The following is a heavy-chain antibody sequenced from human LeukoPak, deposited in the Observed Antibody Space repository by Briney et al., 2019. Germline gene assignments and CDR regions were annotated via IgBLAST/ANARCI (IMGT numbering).Heavy chain of an antibody. D-gene: IGHD2-8*02. CDR2: IYYSGST. V-gene: IGHV4-31*03. CDR1: GGSISSGGYY. CDR3: AREGRGTSEDY. J-gene: IGHJ4*02. Sequence: SETLSLTCTVSGGSISSGGYYWSWIRQHPGKGLEWIGYIYYSGSTYYNPSLKSRVTISVDTSKNQFSLKLSSVTAADTAVYYCAREGRGTSEDYWGQGTLVTVSS.